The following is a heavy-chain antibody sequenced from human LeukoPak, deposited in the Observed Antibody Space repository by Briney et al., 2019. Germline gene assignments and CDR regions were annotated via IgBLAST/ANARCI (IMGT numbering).Heavy chain of an antibody. J-gene: IGHJ4*02. D-gene: IGHD5-12*01. CDR2: MNANSGNA. Sequence: ASVKVSCKTSGYTFTSYDINWVRQAPGQGLEWMGWMNANSGNAGFAQKFQGRVTMTRDTSINTAYMELSSLRSEDTAVYYCGRGGGYHPLDYWGQGTLVTVSS. CDR1: GYTFTSYD. V-gene: IGHV1-8*01. CDR3: GRGGGYHPLDY.